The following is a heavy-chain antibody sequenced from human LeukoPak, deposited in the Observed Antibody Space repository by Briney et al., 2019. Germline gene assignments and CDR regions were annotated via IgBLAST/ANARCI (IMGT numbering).Heavy chain of an antibody. CDR2: IYYSGST. V-gene: IGHV4-61*08. CDR1: GGSISSGGYS. Sequence: PSETLSLTCAVSGGSISSGGYSWSWIRQPPGKGLEWLGYIYYSGSTNYNPSLKSRVTISVDTSKNQFSLKLSSVTAADTAVYYCARVITVRGVIFDYWGQGTLVTVSS. CDR3: ARVITVRGVIFDY. D-gene: IGHD3-16*01. J-gene: IGHJ4*02.